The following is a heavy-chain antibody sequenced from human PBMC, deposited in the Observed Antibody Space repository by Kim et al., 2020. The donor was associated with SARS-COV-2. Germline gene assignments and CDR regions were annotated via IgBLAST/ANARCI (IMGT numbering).Heavy chain of an antibody. CDR1: GFTFSSYG. CDR3: AKSLGVSGYVDY. J-gene: IGHJ4*02. Sequence: GGSLRLSCAASGFTFSSYGMHWVRQAPGKGLEWVAVISYDGSNKYYADSVKGRFTISRDNSKNTLYLQMNSLRAEDTAVYYCAKSLGVSGYVDYWGQGTLVTVSS. D-gene: IGHD3-22*01. V-gene: IGHV3-30*18. CDR2: ISYDGSNK.